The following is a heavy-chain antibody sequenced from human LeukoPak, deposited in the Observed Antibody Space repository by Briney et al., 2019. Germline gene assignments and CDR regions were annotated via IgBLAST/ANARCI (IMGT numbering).Heavy chain of an antibody. V-gene: IGHV4-34*01. CDR2: INHSGST. Sequence: SETLSLTCAVYGGSFSGYYWSWIRQPPGKGLEWIREINHSGSTNYNPSLKSRVTISVDTSKNQFSLKLSSVTAADTAVYYCARGARSSGWYFVFDYWGRGTLVTVSS. CDR1: GGSFSGYY. CDR3: ARGARSSGWYFVFDY. J-gene: IGHJ4*02. D-gene: IGHD6-19*01.